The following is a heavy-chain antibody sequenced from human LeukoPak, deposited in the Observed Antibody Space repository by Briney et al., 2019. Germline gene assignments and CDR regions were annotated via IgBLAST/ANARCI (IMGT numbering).Heavy chain of an antibody. D-gene: IGHD4-23*01. V-gene: IGHV4-39*01. J-gene: IGHJ4*02. CDR2: IYYSGST. CDR3: ARPPLNGGKGS. CDR1: GGSISSSSYY. Sequence: SETLSLTCTVSGGSISSSSYYWGWIRQPPGKGLEWIGSIYYSGSTYYNPSLKSRVTISVDTSKNQFSLKLSSVTAADTAVYYCARPPLNGGKGSWGQGTLVTVSS.